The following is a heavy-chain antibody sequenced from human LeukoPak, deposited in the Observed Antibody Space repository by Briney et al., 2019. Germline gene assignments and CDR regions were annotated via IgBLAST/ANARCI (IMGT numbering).Heavy chain of an antibody. CDR3: ARYPGPGSHIAAAGHFDY. CDR2: INHSGST. V-gene: IGHV4-34*01. Sequence: SETLSLTCAVYGGSFSGYYWSWIRQPPGKGLEWIGEINHSGSTNYNPSLKSRVTISVDTSKNQFSLKLSSVTAADTAVYYCARYPGPGSHIAAAGHFDYWGQGTLVTVSS. D-gene: IGHD6-13*01. CDR1: GGSFSGYY. J-gene: IGHJ4*02.